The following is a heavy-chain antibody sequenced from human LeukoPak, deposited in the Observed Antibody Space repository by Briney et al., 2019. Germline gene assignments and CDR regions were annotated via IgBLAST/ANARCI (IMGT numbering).Heavy chain of an antibody. Sequence: GGSLRLSCAASGFTFSSYAMHWVRQAPGKGLEYVSAISSNGGSTYYANSVKGRFTISRDNSKNTLYLQMGSLRAEDMAVYYCARVYGDYTVGYFDYWGQGTLATVSS. CDR3: ARVYGDYTVGYFDY. CDR1: GFTFSSYA. J-gene: IGHJ4*02. V-gene: IGHV3-64*01. D-gene: IGHD4-17*01. CDR2: ISSNGGST.